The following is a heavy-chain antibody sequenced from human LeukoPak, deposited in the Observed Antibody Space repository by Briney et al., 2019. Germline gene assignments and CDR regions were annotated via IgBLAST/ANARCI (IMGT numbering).Heavy chain of an antibody. Sequence: GGSLRLSCAASGFTFSTSVMHWVRQAPGKGLEWLSFIRFDGSEKYYADSVKARFSISRDNSMNTLYPQMNSLRPEDTAVYYCAKQGLVPATAGDWGQGTLVTVSS. J-gene: IGHJ4*02. CDR2: IRFDGSEK. CDR1: GFTFSTSV. D-gene: IGHD2-2*01. V-gene: IGHV3-30*02. CDR3: AKQGLVPATAGD.